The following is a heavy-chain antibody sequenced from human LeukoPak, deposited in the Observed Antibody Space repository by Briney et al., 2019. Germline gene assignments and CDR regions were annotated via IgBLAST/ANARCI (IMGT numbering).Heavy chain of an antibody. CDR2: ISGSGGST. Sequence: GGSLRLSXAASGFTFRSYAMSWVRQAPGKGLEWVSAISGSGGSTYYADSVKGRFTISRTHSKNTLYLQMNSLRAEDTAVYYCAKRGLRIAAAGTYFDYWGQGTLVTVSS. CDR3: AKRGLRIAAAGTYFDY. J-gene: IGHJ4*02. V-gene: IGHV3-23*01. D-gene: IGHD6-13*01. CDR1: GFTFRSYA.